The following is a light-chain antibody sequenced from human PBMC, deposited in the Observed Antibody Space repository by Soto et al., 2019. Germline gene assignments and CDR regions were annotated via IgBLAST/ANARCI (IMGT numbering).Light chain of an antibody. CDR1: QSISTF. CDR3: QQSYTTPRT. J-gene: IGKJ1*01. V-gene: IGKV1-39*01. CDR2: AAS. Sequence: DIQMTQSPSSLSASVGDRVSVTCRASQSISTFLNWYQQRPGEAPKLLIYAASSLQSGVPSRFSGSGSGADLTLTIGSLQPEDFVTYYCQQSYTTPRTFGQGTKVQVK.